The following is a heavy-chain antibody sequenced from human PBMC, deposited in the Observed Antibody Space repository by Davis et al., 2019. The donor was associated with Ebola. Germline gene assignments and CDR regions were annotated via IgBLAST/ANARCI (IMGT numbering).Heavy chain of an antibody. Sequence: PGGSLRLSCAVYGGSFSGYYWSWIRQPPGKGLEWIGEINHSGSTNYNPSLKSRVTISVDTSKNQFSLKLSSVTAADTAVYYCARGGAHIAAAPFDYWGQGTLVTVSS. D-gene: IGHD6-13*01. CDR3: ARGGAHIAAAPFDY. V-gene: IGHV4-34*01. CDR1: GGSFSGYY. J-gene: IGHJ4*02. CDR2: INHSGST.